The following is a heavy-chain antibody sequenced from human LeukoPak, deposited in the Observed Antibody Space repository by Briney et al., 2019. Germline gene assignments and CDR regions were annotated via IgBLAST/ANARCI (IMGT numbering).Heavy chain of an antibody. J-gene: IGHJ4*02. D-gene: IGHD3-10*01. CDR3: ARGKVVTMVRGVIITYFDY. CDR1: GYTFTSYY. Sequence: ASVKVSFKASGYTFTSYYMHWVRQAPGQGLEWMGIINLSGGSTSYAQKFQGRVTMTRDTSTSTVYMELSSLRSEDTAVYYCARGKVVTMVRGVIITYFDYWGQGTLVTVSS. CDR2: INLSGGST. V-gene: IGHV1-46*01.